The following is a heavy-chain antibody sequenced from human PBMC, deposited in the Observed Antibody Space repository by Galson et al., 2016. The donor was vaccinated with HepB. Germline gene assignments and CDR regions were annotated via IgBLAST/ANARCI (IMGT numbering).Heavy chain of an antibody. J-gene: IGHJ3*02. V-gene: IGHV4-31*03. CDR1: GGSISSLGHY. CDR3: SRSNYHDTSRAFDI. CDR2: MYYSGNA. Sequence: TLSLTCTVSGGSISSLGHYWTWIRQNPEKGLQWIGYMYYSGNAHYNPSLKSRVIISIDTSKNPFSLKLSSVTAADTAVYFCSRSNYHDTSRAFDIWGQGTVITFSS. D-gene: IGHD3-22*01.